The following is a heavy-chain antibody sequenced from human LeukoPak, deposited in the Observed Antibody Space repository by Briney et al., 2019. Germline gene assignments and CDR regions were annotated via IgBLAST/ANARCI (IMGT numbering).Heavy chain of an antibody. Sequence: GGSLRLSCAASGFTFRTNSMNWVRQALGKGLERVSSISSSSAYIYYADSVKGRFTISRDNAKNSLYLQMNSLRAEDTAVYYCARASGDTVDTTTMGSYWGQGTLVTVSS. CDR1: GFTFRTNS. CDR3: ARASGDTVDTTTMGSY. D-gene: IGHD5-18*01. CDR2: ISSSSAYI. J-gene: IGHJ4*02. V-gene: IGHV3-21*01.